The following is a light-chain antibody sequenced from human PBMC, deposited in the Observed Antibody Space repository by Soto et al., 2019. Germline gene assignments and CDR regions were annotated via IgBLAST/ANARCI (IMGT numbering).Light chain of an antibody. V-gene: IGKV1-5*01. CDR2: DAS. CDR3: QQYNHYCA. J-gene: IGKJ1*01. CDR1: QSINGW. Sequence: DIQMTQFPSTLSASVGDRVTITCRASQSINGWLAWYQQKPGKAPKLLIYDASTLQSGVPSRFSGSGGGTEFTLTISSLQPDDFATYYCQQYNHYCAFGQGTTVEIK.